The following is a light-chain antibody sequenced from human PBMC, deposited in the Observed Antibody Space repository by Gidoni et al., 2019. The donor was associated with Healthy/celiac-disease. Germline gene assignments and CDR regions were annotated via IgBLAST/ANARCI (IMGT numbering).Light chain of an antibody. J-gene: IGKJ5*01. V-gene: IGKV2-28*01. CDR3: LQALQTPPA. CDR2: LGS. CDR1: QSHLHSNGYNY. Sequence: DMVMTQSPLSLPVTPGEPASISCRSSQSHLHSNGYNYLDWYLQKPGQSPQLLIYLGSNRASGVPDRFSGSGSGTDFTLKISRVEAEDVGVYYCLQALQTPPACGQGTRLEIK.